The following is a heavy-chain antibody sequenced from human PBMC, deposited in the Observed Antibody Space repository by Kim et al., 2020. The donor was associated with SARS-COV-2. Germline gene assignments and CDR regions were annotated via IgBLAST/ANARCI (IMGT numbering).Heavy chain of an antibody. CDR2: ISGSGGST. D-gene: IGHD2-8*01. Sequence: GGSLRLSCAASGFTFSSYAMSWVRQAPGKGLEWVSAISGSGGSTYYADSVKGRFTISRDNSKNTLYLQMNSLRAEDTAVYYCAKSIVLMVYAIEPIDYWGQGTLVTVSS. J-gene: IGHJ4*02. V-gene: IGHV3-23*01. CDR3: AKSIVLMVYAIEPIDY. CDR1: GFTFSSYA.